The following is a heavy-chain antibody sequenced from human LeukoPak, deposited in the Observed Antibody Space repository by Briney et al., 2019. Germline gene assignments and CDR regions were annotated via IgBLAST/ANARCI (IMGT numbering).Heavy chain of an antibody. J-gene: IGHJ4*02. CDR3: ARHVTGYYFDS. V-gene: IGHV4-59*08. CDR2: TYYRGST. CDR1: GGSISSYY. D-gene: IGHD1-14*01. Sequence: SETLSLTCTVSGGSISSYYWSWIRQPPGKGLGWIGYTYYRGSTNYNPSLKSRVTISVDTSKNQFSLKLSSVTAADTAVYYCARHVTGYYFDSWGQGTLVTVSS.